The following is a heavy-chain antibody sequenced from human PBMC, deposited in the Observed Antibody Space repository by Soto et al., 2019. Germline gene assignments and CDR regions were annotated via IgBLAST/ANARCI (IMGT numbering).Heavy chain of an antibody. J-gene: IGHJ6*02. V-gene: IGHV3-21*01. CDR3: ARGGRGYYDSSGYGTRYGMDV. D-gene: IGHD3-22*01. CDR2: ISSSSSYI. Sequence: PGGSLRLSCAASGFTFSSYGMNWVRQAPGKGLEWVSSISSSSSYIYYADSVKGRFTISRDNAKNSLYLQMNSLRAEDTAVYYCARGGRGYYDSSGYGTRYGMDVWGQGTTVTVSS. CDR1: GFTFSSYG.